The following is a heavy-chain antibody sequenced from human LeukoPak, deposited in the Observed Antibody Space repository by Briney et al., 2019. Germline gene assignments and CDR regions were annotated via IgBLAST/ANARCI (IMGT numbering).Heavy chain of an antibody. CDR1: GYTFTSYG. D-gene: IGHD6-19*01. Sequence: ASVTVSCKASGYTFTSYGISWVRQPPGQGLEWMGWISAYNGNTNYPQKLQGRVTITTDTSTSTAYMELRSLRSDDTAVYYCGRQWLVSAIDYWGQGTLVTVSS. CDR2: ISAYNGNT. V-gene: IGHV1-18*01. CDR3: GRQWLVSAIDY. J-gene: IGHJ4*02.